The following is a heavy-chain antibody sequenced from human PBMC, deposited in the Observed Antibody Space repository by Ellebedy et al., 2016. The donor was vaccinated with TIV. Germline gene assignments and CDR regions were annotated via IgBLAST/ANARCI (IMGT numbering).Heavy chain of an antibody. J-gene: IGHJ6*02. CDR3: AREGGGAYDSSGYYPWYYYGMDV. V-gene: IGHV3-21*01. CDR1: GFTFSSYS. D-gene: IGHD3-22*01. Sequence: GESLKISCAASGFTFSSYSMNWVRQAPGKGLEWVSSISSSSSYISYADSVKGRFTISRDNAKNSLYLQMNSLRAEDTAVYYCAREGGGAYDSSGYYPWYYYGMDVWGQGTTVTVSS. CDR2: ISSSSSYI.